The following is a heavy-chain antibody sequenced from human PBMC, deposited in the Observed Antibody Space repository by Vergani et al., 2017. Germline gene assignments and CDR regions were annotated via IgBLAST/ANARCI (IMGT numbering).Heavy chain of an antibody. CDR2: ISSSSSTI. V-gene: IGHV3-48*04. CDR3: ASEDSSRAGWDWFDP. Sequence: EVQLVESGGGLVQPGGSLRLSCAASGFTFSSYSMNWVRQAPGKGLEWVSYISSSSSTIYYADSVKGRFTISRDNAKNSLYLQMNSLRAEDTAVYYCASEDSSRAGWDWFDPWGQGTLVTVSS. CDR1: GFTFSSYS. J-gene: IGHJ5*02. D-gene: IGHD6-13*01.